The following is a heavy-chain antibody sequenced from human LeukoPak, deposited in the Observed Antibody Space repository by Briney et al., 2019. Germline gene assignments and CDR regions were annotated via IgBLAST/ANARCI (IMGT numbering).Heavy chain of an antibody. CDR2: INPGGGST. D-gene: IGHD4-23*01. Sequence: ASVKVSCKASGYSFTSCYIHWVRQAPGQGLESMGIINPGGGSTSYAQKFQDRVTMTRDTSTSTVYMELNSLRSEDTAVYYCAKDLRWDHPGLDPWGQGTLVIVSS. V-gene: IGHV1-46*01. CDR3: AKDLRWDHPGLDP. J-gene: IGHJ5*02. CDR1: GYSFTSCY.